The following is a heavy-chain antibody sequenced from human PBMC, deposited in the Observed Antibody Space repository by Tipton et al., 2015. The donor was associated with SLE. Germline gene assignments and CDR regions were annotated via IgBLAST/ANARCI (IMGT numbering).Heavy chain of an antibody. CDR3: ARDLGKYCSSTSCYRVDYYYYMDV. CDR1: DYTFTSYG. V-gene: IGHV1-18*01. Sequence: QSGAEVKKPGASVKVSCKASDYTFTSYGISWVRQAPGQGLEWMGWINTNNDKTNYAQKLQGRVTMTTDTSTSTAYMELSSLRSEDTAVYYCARDLGKYCSSTSCYRVDYYYYMDVWGKGTTVTVSS. CDR2: INTNNDKT. J-gene: IGHJ6*03. D-gene: IGHD2-2*01.